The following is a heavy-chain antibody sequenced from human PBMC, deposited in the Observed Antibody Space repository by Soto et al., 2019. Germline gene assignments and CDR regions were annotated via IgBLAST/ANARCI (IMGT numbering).Heavy chain of an antibody. CDR1: GGTFSSYA. V-gene: IGHV1-69*06. J-gene: IGHJ6*02. D-gene: IGHD3-3*01. CDR3: ARDRYYDFWSGPMDV. Sequence: GAPVKVSCKASGGTFSSYAISWVRQATGQGLEWMGGIIPIFGTANYAQKFQGRVTITADKSTSTAYMELSSLRSEDTAVYYCARDRYYDFWSGPMDVWGQGTTVTVSS. CDR2: IIPIFGTA.